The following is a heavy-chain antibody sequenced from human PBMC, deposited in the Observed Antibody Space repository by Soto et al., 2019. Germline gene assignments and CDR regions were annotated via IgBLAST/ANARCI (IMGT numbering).Heavy chain of an antibody. V-gene: IGHV3-74*02. CDR1: GFIFNNYW. CDR2: ISGDESTT. Sequence: EVQLVESGGGPVRPGGSLKLSCAASGFIFNNYWMHWVRQAPGKGLVWVARISGDESTTTYVGSAKGRFTISRDNAKNTVYLQMNSLRVEDTAVYYCGRGSGPRGRPYWGQGILVTVSS. CDR3: GRGSGPRGRPY. J-gene: IGHJ4*02. D-gene: IGHD1-26*01.